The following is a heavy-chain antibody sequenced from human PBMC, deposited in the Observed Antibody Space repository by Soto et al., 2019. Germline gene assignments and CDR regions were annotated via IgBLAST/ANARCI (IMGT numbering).Heavy chain of an antibody. J-gene: IGHJ5*02. D-gene: IGHD2-21*01. CDR2: TYFRSKRYN. V-gene: IGHV6-1*01. CDR1: GDSVSSNSAS. Sequence: SPTLSLTCALSGDSVSSNSASWNWIRQSPSRGLEWLGRTYFRSKRYNESADSVKSRITINSDTSRNQFSLQLNSVTPEDTAVFYCVKDGGLVSWLDPLGKGTLVVVSS. CDR3: VKDGGLVSWLDP.